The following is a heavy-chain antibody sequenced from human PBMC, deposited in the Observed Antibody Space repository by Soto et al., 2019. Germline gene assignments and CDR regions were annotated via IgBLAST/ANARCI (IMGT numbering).Heavy chain of an antibody. V-gene: IGHV4-31*03. D-gene: IGHD1-26*01. CDR1: GGSISSGGDY. CDR3: ARGCTYSGSYPVGY. Sequence: SETLSLTCSVSGGSISSGGDYWSWIRQHPGKGLEWIGYIYYSGSTYYNPSLKSRVTISVDNAKSSLSLQMDSLRAEDTAVYYCARGCTYSGSYPVGYWAQGTLVTVSS. CDR2: IYYSGST. J-gene: IGHJ4*02.